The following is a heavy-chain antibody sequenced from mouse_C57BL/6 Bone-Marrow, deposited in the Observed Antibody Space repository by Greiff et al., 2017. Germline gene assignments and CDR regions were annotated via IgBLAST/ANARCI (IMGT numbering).Heavy chain of an antibody. J-gene: IGHJ2*01. Sequence: QVQLQQPGAELVMPGASVKLSCKASGYTFTGYWMHWVKQRPGQGLEWIGEIDPSDSYTNYNQKFKGKSTLTVDKSSSTAYMPLSSLTSEDSAVYYCAREGITTVVAHFDYWGQGTTLTVSS. D-gene: IGHD1-1*01. CDR2: IDPSDSYT. V-gene: IGHV1-69*01. CDR1: GYTFTGYW. CDR3: AREGITTVVAHFDY.